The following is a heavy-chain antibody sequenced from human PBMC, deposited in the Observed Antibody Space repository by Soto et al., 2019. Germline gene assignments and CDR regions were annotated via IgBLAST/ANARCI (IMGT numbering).Heavy chain of an antibody. CDR1: GGIFRSFA. J-gene: IGHJ4*02. Sequence: QVQLVQSGAEVQKPGSSVNVSCQASGGIFRSFAMTWLRQAPGQGLEWLGGINPILGTPNYAQNFRDRLTIVADESTSTAYMLLSSLRSDDTALYVCARGLGDSSGYFYFDSWGQGTLVTVSS. D-gene: IGHD3-22*01. CDR3: ARGLGDSSGYFYFDS. V-gene: IGHV1-69*01. CDR2: INPILGTP.